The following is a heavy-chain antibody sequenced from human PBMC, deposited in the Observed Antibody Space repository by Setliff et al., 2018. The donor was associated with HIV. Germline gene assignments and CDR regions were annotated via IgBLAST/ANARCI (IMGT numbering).Heavy chain of an antibody. Sequence: SETLSLTCTVSGASLSRSTYYWGWIRQPPGKGLEWIGSFYLTESTNYNPTLKSRVTISGDTSRNQFSLKLSSVTAADTAVYYCARKSEGTGSGFILDYWGQGTLVTVSS. CDR2: FYLTEST. D-gene: IGHD6-19*01. V-gene: IGHV4-39*07. CDR3: ARKSEGTGSGFILDY. J-gene: IGHJ4*02. CDR1: GASLSRSTYY.